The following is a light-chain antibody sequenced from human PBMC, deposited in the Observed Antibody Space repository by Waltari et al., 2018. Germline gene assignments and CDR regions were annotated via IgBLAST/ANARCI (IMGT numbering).Light chain of an antibody. CDR2: WAS. J-gene: IGKJ2*01. Sequence: DIVMTQSPDSLAVSLGERATINCTSSRSVLNSSNNKNYMAWYQHKPGHRPRLLIYWASSRGFGVPDRFSGSGSATDFTLTINSLQAEDVAVYYCQQYYNTPHTFGQGTKLEIK. CDR3: QQYYNTPHT. V-gene: IGKV4-1*01. CDR1: RSVLNSSNNKNY.